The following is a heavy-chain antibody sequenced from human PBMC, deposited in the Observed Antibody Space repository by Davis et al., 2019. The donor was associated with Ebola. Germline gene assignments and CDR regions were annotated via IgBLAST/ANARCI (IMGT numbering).Heavy chain of an antibody. V-gene: IGHV3-11*01. CDR2: ITISGDTT. CDR1: GFTFSDYY. Sequence: PGGSLRLSCAASGFTFSDYYMSWIRQAPGKGLEWVSYITISGDTTQYTDSVKGSFTISRDNAKNSLYLQMNSLRAEDTAVYYCARDPSGSNHQYGLDVWGQGTTVTVSS. CDR3: ARDPSGSNHQYGLDV. J-gene: IGHJ6*02. D-gene: IGHD1-26*01.